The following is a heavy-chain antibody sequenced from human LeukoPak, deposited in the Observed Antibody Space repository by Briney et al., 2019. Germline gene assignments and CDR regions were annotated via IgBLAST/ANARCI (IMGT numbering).Heavy chain of an antibody. CDR1: GYSFTSYW. J-gene: IGHJ4*02. CDR2: IYPGDSDT. D-gene: IGHD6-13*01. CDR3: ARSASGGAAAGPLLDY. Sequence: GESLKISCKGSGYSFTSYWIGWVRQMPGKGLEWMGIIYPGDSDTRYSPSFQGQVTISAVKSISTAYLQWSSLKASDTAMYYCARSASGGAAAGPLLDYWGQGTLVTVSS. V-gene: IGHV5-51*01.